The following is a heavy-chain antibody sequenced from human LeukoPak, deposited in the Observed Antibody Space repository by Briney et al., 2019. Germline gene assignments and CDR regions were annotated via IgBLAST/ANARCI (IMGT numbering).Heavy chain of an antibody. CDR1: GGTFSSYA. CDR3: AREYSYGLDY. D-gene: IGHD5-18*01. CDR2: INPNSGGT. Sequence: ASVKVSCKASGGTFSSYAISWVRQAPGQGLEWMGWINPNSGGTNYAQKFQGRVTMTRDTSISTAYMELSRLRSDDTAVYYCAREYSYGLDYWGQGTLVTVSS. J-gene: IGHJ4*02. V-gene: IGHV1-2*02.